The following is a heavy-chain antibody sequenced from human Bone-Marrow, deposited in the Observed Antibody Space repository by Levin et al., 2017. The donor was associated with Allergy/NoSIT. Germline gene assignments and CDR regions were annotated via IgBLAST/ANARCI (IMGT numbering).Heavy chain of an antibody. J-gene: IGHJ4*02. V-gene: IGHV3-33*01. D-gene: IGHD1-1*01. CDR1: GFNFSDRG. CDR3: ARDLDTSELFDS. Sequence: PGGSLRLSCAASGFNFSDRGMHWVRQAPGKGLEWVGIIWYDGTDKHYADSVRGRFIISRDNSKNTLYLQMNSLRAEDTAVYYCARDLDTSELFDSWGQGTLVTVAS. CDR2: IWYDGTDK.